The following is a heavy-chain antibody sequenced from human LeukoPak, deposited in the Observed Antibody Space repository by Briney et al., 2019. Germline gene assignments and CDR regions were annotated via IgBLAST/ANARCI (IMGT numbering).Heavy chain of an antibody. CDR3: ARGGFRLGYYGSGSGYLFDY. Sequence: ASVKVSCKASGYTFTSYDINWVRQATGQGLEWMGWMNPNSGNTGYAQKFQGRATMTRNTSISTAYMELSSLRSEDTAVYYCARGGFRLGYYGSGSGYLFDYWGQGTLVTVSS. CDR1: GYTFTSYD. D-gene: IGHD3-10*01. J-gene: IGHJ4*02. CDR2: MNPNSGNT. V-gene: IGHV1-8*01.